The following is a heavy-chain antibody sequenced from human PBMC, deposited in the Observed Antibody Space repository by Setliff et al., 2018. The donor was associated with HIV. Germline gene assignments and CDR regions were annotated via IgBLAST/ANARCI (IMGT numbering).Heavy chain of an antibody. CDR1: GGTFSSYA. D-gene: IGHD2-2*01. J-gene: IGHJ1*01. CDR2: IIPIFGTA. Sequence: ASVKVSCKASGGTFSSYAISWVRQAPGQGLEWMGGIIPIFGTANYAQKFQGRVAITRDTSASTAYMELSSLRSDDTAVYYCAREGIGIYFCSSSSCSVFQHWGQGTLVTVSS. V-gene: IGHV1-69*05. CDR3: AREGIGIYFCSSSSCSVFQH.